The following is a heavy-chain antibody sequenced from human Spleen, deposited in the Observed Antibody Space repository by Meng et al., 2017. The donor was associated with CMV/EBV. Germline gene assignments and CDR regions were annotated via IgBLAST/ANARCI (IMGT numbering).Heavy chain of an antibody. Sequence: GGPLRLSCAASGFTFSGAAMHWVRQASGQGLEWVGRVASKDQSYATEYAASVKGRFTISRDDSKTTAYLQMNSLKIEDTAVYYCTGEYYDFWSGSEPKDYWGQGTLVTVSS. CDR2: VASKDQSYAT. CDR3: TGEYYDFWSGSEPKDY. J-gene: IGHJ4*02. CDR1: GFTFSGAA. V-gene: IGHV3-73*01. D-gene: IGHD3-3*01.